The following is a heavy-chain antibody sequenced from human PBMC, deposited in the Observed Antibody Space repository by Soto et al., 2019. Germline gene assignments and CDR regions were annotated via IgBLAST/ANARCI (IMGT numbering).Heavy chain of an antibody. J-gene: IGHJ6*02. V-gene: IGHV1-69*12. CDR1: GGTFRTAA. CDR3: ARDNDRPQLGGNYYYILDV. Sequence: QVQLEQSGAEVKKPGSSVKVSCKASGGTFRTAAVSWVRQAPGQGLEWMGGIMPVFRTPDYAQKFHGRVTNTADESTSTDYMELSGLRSDDTAVYYCARDNDRPQLGGNYYYILDVWGQGTTITVSS. D-gene: IGHD2-8*01. CDR2: IMPVFRTP.